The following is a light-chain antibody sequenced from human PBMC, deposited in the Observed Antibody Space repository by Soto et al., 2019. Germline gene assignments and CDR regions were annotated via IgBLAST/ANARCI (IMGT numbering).Light chain of an antibody. CDR3: SSYTSSSGKV. V-gene: IGLV2-14*01. Sequence: QSALTQPASVSWSPGQSITISCTGTSSDVGGYNYVSWYQQHPGKAPKLMIYEVSNRPSGVSNRFSGYKSGNTASLTISGLQAEDEADYYCSSYTSSSGKVFGGGTKLTVL. J-gene: IGLJ2*01. CDR2: EVS. CDR1: SSDVGGYNY.